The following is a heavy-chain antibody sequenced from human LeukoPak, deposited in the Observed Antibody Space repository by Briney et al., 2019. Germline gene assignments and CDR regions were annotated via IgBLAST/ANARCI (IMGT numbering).Heavy chain of an antibody. CDR1: GFTFSSYA. CDR2: ISGSGSST. Sequence: GGSLRLSCAASGFTFSSYAMSWVRQAPGKGLEWVSAISGSGSSTYYADSVKGRFTISRDNSKNSLYLQMNSLRAEDTAMYYCARDGGYSGYTFAYWGERTPVTVSP. V-gene: IGHV3-23*01. J-gene: IGHJ4*02. D-gene: IGHD5-12*01. CDR3: ARDGGYSGYTFAY.